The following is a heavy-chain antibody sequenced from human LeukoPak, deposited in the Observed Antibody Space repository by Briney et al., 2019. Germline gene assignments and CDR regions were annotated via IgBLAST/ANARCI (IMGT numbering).Heavy chain of an antibody. CDR2: IYYTGTT. Sequence: SETLSLTCAVYGGSFSGYYWSWIRQPPGKALEWIGYIYYTGTTKYNPSLKSRATISLDTSKNQFSLRLTSVTAADTALFFCARGYDIDVWGQGTTVTVSS. V-gene: IGHV4-34*11. CDR1: GGSFSGYY. J-gene: IGHJ6*02. CDR3: ARGYDIDV.